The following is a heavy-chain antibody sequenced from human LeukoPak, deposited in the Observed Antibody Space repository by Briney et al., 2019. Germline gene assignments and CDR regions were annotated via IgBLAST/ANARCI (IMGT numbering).Heavy chain of an antibody. D-gene: IGHD2-15*01. CDR3: ARDDYADIGYCSGGSCPFCY. CDR1: GFTFSSYS. V-gene: IGHV3-48*01. J-gene: IGHJ4*02. Sequence: GGSLRLSCAASGFTFSSYSMNWVRQAPGRGLEWVSYISSSSSTIYYADSVKGRFTISRDNAKNSLYLQMNSLRAEDTAVYYCARDDYADIGYCSGGSCPFCYWGQGILVTVAS. CDR2: ISSSSSTI.